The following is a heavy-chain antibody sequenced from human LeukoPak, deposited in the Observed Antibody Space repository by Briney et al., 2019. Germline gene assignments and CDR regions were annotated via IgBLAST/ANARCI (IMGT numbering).Heavy chain of an antibody. V-gene: IGHV4-31*03. D-gene: IGHD5-24*01. Sequence: PSQTLSPTCTVSAGSISSGGYYWTWIRQHPGEGLEWIGYIHYSGNTYYNPSLKSRVTISVDTSKNQFALNLSSVTAADTAVYYCARDLIDGYNRVAFDIWGQGTVVTVSS. CDR3: ARDLIDGYNRVAFDI. J-gene: IGHJ3*02. CDR2: IHYSGNT. CDR1: AGSISSGGYY.